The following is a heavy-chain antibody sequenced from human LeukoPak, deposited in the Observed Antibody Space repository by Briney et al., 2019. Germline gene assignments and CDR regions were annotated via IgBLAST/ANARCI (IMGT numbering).Heavy chain of an antibody. J-gene: IGHJ4*02. CDR1: GYSFTSFG. V-gene: IGHV1-18*01. Sequence: VASVKVSCKASGYSFTSFGIRWVRQVPGQGLEWMGWSSAYNGETNYVQKFQGRVTMTTDAATSTAYMELRSLRSDDTAVYYCTRDLGVDTSMIFFDYWGQGTVVTVSS. CDR3: TRDLGVDTSMIFFDY. CDR2: SSAYNGET. D-gene: IGHD5-18*01.